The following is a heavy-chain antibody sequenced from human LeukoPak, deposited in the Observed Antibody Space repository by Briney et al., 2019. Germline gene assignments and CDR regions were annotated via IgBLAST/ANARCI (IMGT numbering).Heavy chain of an antibody. D-gene: IGHD2-21*01. CDR2: IYYSERT. J-gene: IGHJ3*02. Sequence: SETLSLTCAVSGGSISSGDYSWSWIRQPPGKGLEWIGYIYYSERTYYNPSLKSRVTISVDTSKNQFSLKLSSVTAADTAVYYCARVERYESILDAFDIWGRGTMVTVSS. V-gene: IGHV4-30-4*07. CDR3: ARVERYESILDAFDI. CDR1: GGSISSGDYS.